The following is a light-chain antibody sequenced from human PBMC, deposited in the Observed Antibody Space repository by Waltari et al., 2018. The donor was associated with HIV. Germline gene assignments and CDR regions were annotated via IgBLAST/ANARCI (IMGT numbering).Light chain of an antibody. CDR2: LGS. V-gene: IGKV2-28*01. CDR1: QSLLKSNGYNY. CDR3: MQSVVSPRT. Sequence: DMVMTQSQLSLPVTPGEPASISCRSSQSLLKSNGYNYLDWYLQKPGQSPQLLIYLGSNRASGVPDRFSGSGSGIDFTLKINKVEAEDVGVYYCMQSVVSPRTFGQGTKLEIK. J-gene: IGKJ2*01.